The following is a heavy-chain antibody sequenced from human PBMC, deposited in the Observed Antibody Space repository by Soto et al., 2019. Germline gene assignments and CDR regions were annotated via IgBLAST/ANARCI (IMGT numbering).Heavy chain of an antibody. CDR3: ARESSSSCHDY. CDR2: ISAYNGNT. Sequence: GASVKVSCKASGYTFTSYAMHWVRQAPGQRLEWMGWISAYNGNTNYAQKLQCRVTMTTDTSTSTAYMELRSLRSDDTAVYYCARESSSSCHDYWGQGTLVTVSS. V-gene: IGHV1-18*01. J-gene: IGHJ4*02. CDR1: GYTFTSYA. D-gene: IGHD6-13*01.